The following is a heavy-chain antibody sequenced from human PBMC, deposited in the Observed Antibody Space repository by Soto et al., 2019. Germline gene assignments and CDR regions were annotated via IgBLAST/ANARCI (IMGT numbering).Heavy chain of an antibody. CDR1: GYTFTNYG. J-gene: IGHJ1*01. CDR2: ISAYNGNT. CDR3: ARGWSSGSAEYFQH. Sequence: ASVKVSCKASGYTFTNYGITWVRQAPGQGLAWMGWISAYNGNTNYAQKLQGRVTMTTDTSTSTAYMELKSLRFDDTAVYYCARGWSSGSAEYFQHRGQGTLVTVSS. D-gene: IGHD2-15*01. V-gene: IGHV1-18*01.